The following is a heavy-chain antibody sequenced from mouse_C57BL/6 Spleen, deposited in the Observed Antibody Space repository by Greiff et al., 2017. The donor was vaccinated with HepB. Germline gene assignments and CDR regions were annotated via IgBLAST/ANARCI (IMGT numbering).Heavy chain of an antibody. D-gene: IGHD2-4*01. Sequence: LQQPGAELVKPGASVKMSCKASGYTFTSYWITWVKQRPGQGLEWIGDIYPGSGSTNYNEKFKSKATLTVDTSSSTAYMQLSSLTSEDSAVYYCARSGYDYGDYFDYWGQGTTLTVSS. J-gene: IGHJ2*01. CDR1: GYTFTSYW. CDR2: IYPGSGST. CDR3: ARSGYDYGDYFDY. V-gene: IGHV1-55*01.